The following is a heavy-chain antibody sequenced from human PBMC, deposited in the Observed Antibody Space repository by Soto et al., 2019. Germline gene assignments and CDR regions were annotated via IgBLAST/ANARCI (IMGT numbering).Heavy chain of an antibody. CDR1: GFTFSSYW. D-gene: IGHD3-10*01. CDR3: ARVGWVVRGVITYFDY. V-gene: IGHV3-74*01. Sequence: GGSLRLSCAASGFTFSSYWMHWVRQAPGKGLVWVSRINSDGSSTSYADSVKGRFTISRDNAKNTLYLQMNSLRAEDTAVYYCARVGWVVRGVITYFDYWGQGTLVTVSS. J-gene: IGHJ4*02. CDR2: INSDGSST.